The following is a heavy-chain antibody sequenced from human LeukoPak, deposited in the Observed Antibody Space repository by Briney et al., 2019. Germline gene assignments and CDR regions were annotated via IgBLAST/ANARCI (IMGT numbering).Heavy chain of an antibody. J-gene: IGHJ5*02. CDR1: GGSFSGYY. CDR3: ARAARFGYCSSTSCYKNWFDP. V-gene: IGHV4-34*01. CDR2: INHSGST. Sequence: SETLSLTCAAYGGSFSGYYWSWIRQPPGKGLEWIGEINHSGSTNYNPSLKGRVTISVDTSKNQFSLKLSSVTAADTAVYYCARAARFGYCSSTSCYKNWFDPWGQGTLVTVSS. D-gene: IGHD2-2*03.